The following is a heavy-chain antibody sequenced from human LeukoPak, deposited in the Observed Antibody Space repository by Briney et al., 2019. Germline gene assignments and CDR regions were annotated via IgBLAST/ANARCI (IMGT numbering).Heavy chain of an antibody. CDR3: ARDMRSLGSSWYRPSGHSRNDAFDI. CDR1: GGSISSSSYY. CDR2: IYYSGST. Sequence: SETLSLTCTVSGGSISSSSYYWGWIRQPPGKGLEWIGSIYYSGSTYYNPSLKSRVTISVDTSKNQFSLKLSSVTAADTAVYYCARDMRSLGSSWYRPSGHSRNDAFDIWGQGTMVTVSS. D-gene: IGHD6-13*01. V-gene: IGHV4-39*07. J-gene: IGHJ3*02.